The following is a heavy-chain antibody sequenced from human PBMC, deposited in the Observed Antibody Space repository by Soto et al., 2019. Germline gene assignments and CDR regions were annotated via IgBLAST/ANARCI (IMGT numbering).Heavy chain of an antibody. V-gene: IGHV5-51*01. D-gene: IGHD3-3*01. J-gene: IGHJ6*02. CDR1: GYSXTSYW. CDR3: ARHAYDFWSGHPNPRYYYGMDV. CDR2: VYSGDSDS. Sequence: LGESLXISXKGSGYSXTSYWXXXXXXXXXXGLXXXGIVYSGDSDSRYSPSFQGQVTISADKSISTAYLQWSSLKASDTAMYYCARHAYDFWSGHPNPRYYYGMDVWGQGTTVTVSS.